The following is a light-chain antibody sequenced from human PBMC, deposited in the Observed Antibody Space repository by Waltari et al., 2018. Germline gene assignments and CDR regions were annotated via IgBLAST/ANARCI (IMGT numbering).Light chain of an antibody. CDR2: AAS. CDR1: QSVSSY. J-gene: IGKJ5*01. V-gene: IGKV3-11*01. CDR3: QQRSNWPPL. Sequence: EIVLTQSPATLSLSPGERATLSCRASQSVSSYLAWYQQKPGQAPGLLTYAASNRAIGIPARFSGSGSGTDFTLTISSLGPEDFAVYYCQQRSNWPPLFGQGKRLAIK.